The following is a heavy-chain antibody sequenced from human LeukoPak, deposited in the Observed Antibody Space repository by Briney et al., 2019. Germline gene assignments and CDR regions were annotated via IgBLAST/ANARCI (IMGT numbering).Heavy chain of an antibody. V-gene: IGHV3-9*01. CDR1: GFTFDDYA. CDR2: ISWNSGSI. Sequence: GRSLRLSCAASGFTFDDYAMHWVRQAPGKGLGWVSGISWNSGSIGYADSVKGRFTISRDNAKNSLYLQMNSLRAEDTALYYCAKDNTELEFLFDYWGQGTLVTVSS. CDR3: AKDNTELEFLFDY. J-gene: IGHJ4*02. D-gene: IGHD1-1*01.